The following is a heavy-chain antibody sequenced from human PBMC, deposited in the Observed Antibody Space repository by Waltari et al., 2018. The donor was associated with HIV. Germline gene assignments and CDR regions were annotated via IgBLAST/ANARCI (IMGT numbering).Heavy chain of an antibody. J-gene: IGHJ6*02. D-gene: IGHD3-3*01. CDR1: GGSFSGFF. CDR3: ARGPSLRVFRGSRYFNSSLDV. V-gene: IGHV4-34*01. CDR2: IDQSGAT. Sequence: QVQLQQWGAGLVKTSETLSLTCLVSGGSFSGFFWSCVRHSPGKGLEWIGEIDQSGATRFIPPQKRRIVISMDTSRRHFALKLCPVSPAYTAVYYCARGPSLRVFRGSRYFNSSLDVWGQGTTVTVSS.